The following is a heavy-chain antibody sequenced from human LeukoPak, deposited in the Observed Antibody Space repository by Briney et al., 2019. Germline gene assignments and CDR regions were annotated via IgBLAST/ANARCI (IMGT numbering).Heavy chain of an antibody. CDR3: AKELAATGSYYFDY. V-gene: IGHV3-23*01. CDR2: ISGSGGST. D-gene: IGHD6-13*01. CDR1: GFTFSSYA. Sequence: GALRLSCAASGFTFSSYAMSWVRQAPGKGLEWVSAISGSGGSTYYADSVKGRFTISRDNSKNTLYLQMNSLRAEDTAIYYCAKELAATGSYYFDYWGQGTLVTVSS. J-gene: IGHJ4*02.